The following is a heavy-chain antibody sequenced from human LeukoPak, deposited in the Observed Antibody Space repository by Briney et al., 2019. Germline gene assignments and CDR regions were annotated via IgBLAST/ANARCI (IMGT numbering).Heavy chain of an antibody. Sequence: SETLSLTCAVYGGSFSGYYWSWIRQPPGKGLEWIGEINHSGSTNYNPTLKSRVTTSVDTSKNQFSLKLSSVTAADTAVYYCARGGWQQLGYFDYWGQGTLVTVSS. V-gene: IGHV4-34*01. D-gene: IGHD6-13*01. CDR2: INHSGST. CDR1: GGSFSGYY. CDR3: ARGGWQQLGYFDY. J-gene: IGHJ4*02.